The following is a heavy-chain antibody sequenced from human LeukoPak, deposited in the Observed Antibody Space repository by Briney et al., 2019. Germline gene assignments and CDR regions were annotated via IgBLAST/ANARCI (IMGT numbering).Heavy chain of an antibody. CDR1: GGSISSGGYS. CDR3: ARWRYGSGSYPYFDY. CDR2: IYHSGST. V-gene: IGHV4-30-2*01. J-gene: IGHJ4*02. D-gene: IGHD3-10*01. Sequence: SQTLSLTCAVSGGSISSGGYSWSWIWQPPGKGLEWIGYIYHSGSTYYNPSLKSRVTISVDRSKNQFSLKLSSVTAADTAVYYCARWRYGSGSYPYFDYWGQGTLVTVSS.